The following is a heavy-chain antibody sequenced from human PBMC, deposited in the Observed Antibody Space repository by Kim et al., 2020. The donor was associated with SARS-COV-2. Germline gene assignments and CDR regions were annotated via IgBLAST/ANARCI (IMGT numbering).Heavy chain of an antibody. CDR3: ATTYYGSGSWDAFDI. D-gene: IGHD3-10*01. J-gene: IGHJ3*02. CDR2: IYYSGST. CDR1: GGSISSYY. V-gene: IGHV4-59*13. Sequence: SETLSLTCTVSGGSISSYYWSWIRQPPGKGLEWIGYIYYSGSTNYNPSLKSRVTISVDTSKNQFSLKLSSVTAADTAVYYCATTYYGSGSWDAFDIWGQGTMVTVSS.